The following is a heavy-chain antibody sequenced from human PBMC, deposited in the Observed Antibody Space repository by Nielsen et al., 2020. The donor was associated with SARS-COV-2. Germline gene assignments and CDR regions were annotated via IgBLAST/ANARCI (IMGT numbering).Heavy chain of an antibody. CDR2: INHSGST. CDR3: ARGYTLTPLDY. CDR1: GGSFSGYY. V-gene: IGHV4-34*01. Sequence: GSLRLSCAVYGGSFSGYYWSWIRQPPGKGLEWIGEINHSGSTNYNPSLKSRVTISVDTSKNQFSLKLSSVTAADTAVYYCARGYTLTPLDYWGQGTLVTVSS. J-gene: IGHJ4*02. D-gene: IGHD4-23*01.